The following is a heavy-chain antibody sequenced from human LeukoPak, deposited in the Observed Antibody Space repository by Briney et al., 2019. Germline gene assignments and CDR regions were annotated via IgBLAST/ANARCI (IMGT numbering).Heavy chain of an antibody. D-gene: IGHD1-20*01. CDR2: TSNDGSNK. CDR3: ARSFNWNYLDY. Sequence: GGSLRLSCAASGFIFSSYAMHWVRQAPGKGLEWVAVTSNDGSNKYYADSVKGRFTISRDNPKNTLYLQMNSLRAEDTAVYYCARSFNWNYLDYWGQGTLVTVSS. CDR1: GFIFSSYA. J-gene: IGHJ4*02. V-gene: IGHV3-30-3*01.